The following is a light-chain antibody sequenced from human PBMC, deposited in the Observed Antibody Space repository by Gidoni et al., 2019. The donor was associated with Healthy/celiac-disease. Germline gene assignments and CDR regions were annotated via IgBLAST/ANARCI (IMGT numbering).Light chain of an antibody. CDR3: QQHNNWPWT. Sequence: PATLSVSPGDRATLSCRTSQSVSSYLAWYQQKPGKAPGLLIYDASTWATGIPARFSGSGSGTDFTLTISSLEPEDFAVYYCQQHNNWPWTFGQGTKVEIK. CDR1: QSVSSY. V-gene: IGKV3-11*01. J-gene: IGKJ1*01. CDR2: DAS.